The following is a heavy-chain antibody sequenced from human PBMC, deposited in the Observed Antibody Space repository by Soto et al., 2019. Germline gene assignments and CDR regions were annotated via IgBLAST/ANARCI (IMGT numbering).Heavy chain of an antibody. Sequence: EVQLVESGGGLVKPGGSLRLSCAASGFTFSNAWMSWVRQAPGKGLEWVGRIKSKTDGGTTDYAAPVKGRFTISRDDSKNTPYRQMNSLKTEETAVYYCALDYGDYAAPGNFDYWGQGTLVTVSS. J-gene: IGHJ4*02. V-gene: IGHV3-15*01. D-gene: IGHD4-17*01. CDR2: IKSKTDGGTT. CDR1: GFTFSNAW. CDR3: ALDYGDYAAPGNFDY.